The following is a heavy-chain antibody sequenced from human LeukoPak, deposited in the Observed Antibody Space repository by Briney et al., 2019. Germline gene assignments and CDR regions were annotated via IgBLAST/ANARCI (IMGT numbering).Heavy chain of an antibody. CDR3: TTVPAVTPAVAFDI. J-gene: IGHJ3*02. CDR2: IRGSDSST. Sequence: GGSLRLSCAASGFTFSSHAMSWVPQAPGKGLEWVSAIRGSDSSTYYADSVKGRFTISRDKSKNTLYLQMNSLRAEDTAVYYCTTVPAVTPAVAFDIWGQGTMVTVSS. D-gene: IGHD2-2*01. CDR1: GFTFSSHA. V-gene: IGHV3-23*01.